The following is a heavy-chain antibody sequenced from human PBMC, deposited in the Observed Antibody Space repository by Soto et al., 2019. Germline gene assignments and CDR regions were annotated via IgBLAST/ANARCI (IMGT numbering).Heavy chain of an antibody. D-gene: IGHD5-18*01. J-gene: IGHJ6*02. CDR3: ARDRLMATAGTARHYFGLDV. V-gene: IGHV4-31*03. CDR2: IYYSGNT. Sequence: SETLSLTCTVSCGSIRSGGYYWSWVRQNPRKGLEWIGDIYYSGNTYYNPSLKSRLTISVDTSKNQFSLNLSSVTAADTAVYYCARDRLMATAGTARHYFGLDVWGQGTTVTVSS. CDR1: CGSIRSGGYY.